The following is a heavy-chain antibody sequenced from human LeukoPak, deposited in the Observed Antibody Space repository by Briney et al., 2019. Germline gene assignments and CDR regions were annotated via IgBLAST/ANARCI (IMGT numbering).Heavy chain of an antibody. Sequence: AGGSLRLSCAASGFTFSSYGMHWVRQAPGKGLEWVAVIWYDGSNKYYADSVKGRFTISRDNPKNTLYLQMNSLRAEDTAVYYCAKDSRSYCSSTSCYSYNWFDPWGQGILVTVSS. CDR1: GFTFSSYG. J-gene: IGHJ5*02. V-gene: IGHV3-33*06. D-gene: IGHD2-2*02. CDR3: AKDSRSYCSSTSCYSYNWFDP. CDR2: IWYDGSNK.